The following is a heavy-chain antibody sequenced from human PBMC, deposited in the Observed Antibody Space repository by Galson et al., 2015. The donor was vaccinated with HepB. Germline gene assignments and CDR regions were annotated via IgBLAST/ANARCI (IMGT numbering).Heavy chain of an antibody. J-gene: IGHJ6*02. D-gene: IGHD5-18*01. CDR2: ISSSTTYT. V-gene: IGHV3-11*06. CDR1: RFTFSDYY. CDR3: AGGLAVGGYASLPDGYYYYGMDV. Sequence: SLRLSCAASRFTFSDYYMSWIRQAPGKGPEWVSYISSSTTYTNYADSVKGRFIISRDNAKKLLFLQMNSLRAEDTAVYYCAGGLAVGGYASLPDGYYYYGMDVWGQGTTVTVSS.